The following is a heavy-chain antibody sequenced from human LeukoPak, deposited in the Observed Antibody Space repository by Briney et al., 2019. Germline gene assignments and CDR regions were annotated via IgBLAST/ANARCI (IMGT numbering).Heavy chain of an antibody. CDR3: AKRGISSSSDY. J-gene: IGHJ4*02. V-gene: IGHV3-7*01. D-gene: IGHD6-13*01. CDR2: IKQDGSEK. Sequence: GGSLRLSCAASGFTFSSYWMSWVRQAPGKGLEWVANIKQDGSEKYYADSVKGRFTISRDNSKNTLYLQMNSLRAEDTAVYYCAKRGISSSSDYWGQGTLVTVSS. CDR1: GFTFSSYW.